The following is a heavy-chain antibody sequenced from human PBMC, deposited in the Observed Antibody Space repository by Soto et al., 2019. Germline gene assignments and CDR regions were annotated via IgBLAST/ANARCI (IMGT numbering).Heavy chain of an antibody. CDR1: GFTFSSYW. CDR3: ARDPDCSGGSCYSAY. J-gene: IGHJ4*02. D-gene: IGHD2-15*01. CDR2: IKQDGSEK. Sequence: EVQLVESGGGLVQPGGSLRLSCAASGFTFSSYWMSWVRQAPGKGLEWVANIKQDGSEKYYVDSVKGRFTISRDNAKNSLYLQMNSLRAEDTAVYYCARDPDCSGGSCYSAYWGQGTLVTVSS. V-gene: IGHV3-7*01.